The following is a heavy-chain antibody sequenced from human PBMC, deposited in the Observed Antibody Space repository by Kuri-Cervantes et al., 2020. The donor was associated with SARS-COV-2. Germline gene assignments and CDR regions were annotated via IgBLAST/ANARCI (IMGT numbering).Heavy chain of an antibody. CDR1: GGTFSSYA. CDR3: ARPYCSITTCYDGTFDP. D-gene: IGHD2-2*01. CDR2: IIPLFGTT. J-gene: IGHJ5*02. Sequence: SVKVSCKASGGTFSSYAVTWVRQVPGQGLEWMGRIIPLFGTTIYAEKFRGRVTLTADRSTNTAYMELSSLRSEDTAVYYCARPYCSITTCYDGTFDPWGQGTRVTGYS. V-gene: IGHV1-69*06.